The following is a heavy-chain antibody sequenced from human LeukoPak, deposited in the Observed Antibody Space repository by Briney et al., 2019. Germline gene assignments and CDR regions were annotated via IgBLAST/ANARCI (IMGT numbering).Heavy chain of an antibody. CDR3: AEAGVVVPAAAGH. CDR1: GFTFSSYA. V-gene: IGHV3-23*01. D-gene: IGHD2-2*01. CDR2: ISGSGGST. J-gene: IGHJ4*02. Sequence: TGGSLRLSCAASGFTFSSYAMRWVRQAPGKGLEWVSAISGSGGSTYYADSVKGRFTISRDNSKNTLYLQMNSLRAEDTAVYYCAEAGVVVPAAAGHWGQGTLVTVSS.